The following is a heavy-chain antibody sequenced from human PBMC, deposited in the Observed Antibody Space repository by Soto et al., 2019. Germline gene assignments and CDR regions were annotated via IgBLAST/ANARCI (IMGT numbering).Heavy chain of an antibody. CDR3: EKEGGRARGYNYGNSYFDF. J-gene: IGHJ4*02. D-gene: IGHD5-12*01. V-gene: IGHV3-23*01. Sequence: PGGSLRLSCAAAGFTFGFNALSWVRQAPGKGLEWVSSISAGGVSTKYADSVRRRFTISRNNSKNTLYLQMNSLSAEETAVYYCEKEGGRARGYNYGNSYFDFWGQGARVTVSS. CDR2: ISAGGVST. CDR1: GFTFGFNA.